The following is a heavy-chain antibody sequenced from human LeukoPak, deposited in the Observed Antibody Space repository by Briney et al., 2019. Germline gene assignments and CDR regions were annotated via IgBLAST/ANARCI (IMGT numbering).Heavy chain of an antibody. V-gene: IGHV4-59*08. Sequence: SETLSLTCTVSGGSISSYYWSWIRQPPGRGLEWIGSIYHSGSTYYNPSLKSRVTISVDTSKNQFSLKLSSVTAADTAVYYCARFYDFWSGLIDYWGQGTLVTVSS. CDR2: IYHSGST. CDR3: ARFYDFWSGLIDY. J-gene: IGHJ4*02. D-gene: IGHD3-3*01. CDR1: GGSISSYY.